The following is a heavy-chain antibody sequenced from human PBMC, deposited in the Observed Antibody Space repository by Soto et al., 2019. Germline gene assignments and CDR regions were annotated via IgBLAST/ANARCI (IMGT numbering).Heavy chain of an antibody. J-gene: IGHJ6*02. CDR2: IWYDGSNK. CDR1: GLTFSSYG. D-gene: IGHD6-6*01. Sequence: HPGGSLRLSCAASGLTFSSYGMHWVRQAPGKGLEWVAVIWYDGSNKYYADSVKGRFTTSRDNSKNTLYLQMNSLRAEDTAVYYCARESVRSLAARPPRNYYYYGMDVWGQGTTVTVSS. V-gene: IGHV3-33*01. CDR3: ARESVRSLAARPPRNYYYYGMDV.